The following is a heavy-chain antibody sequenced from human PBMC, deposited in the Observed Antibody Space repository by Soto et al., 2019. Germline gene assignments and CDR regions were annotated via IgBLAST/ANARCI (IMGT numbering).Heavy chain of an antibody. D-gene: IGHD1-1*01. CDR2: IIPIFGTA. J-gene: IGHJ6*02. Sequence: GASVKVSCKASGGTFSSYAISWVRQAPGQGLEWMGGIIPIFGTANYAQKFQGRVTITADESTSTAYMELSSLRSEDTAVYYCARVWNPSYSMDVWGQGTTVTVSS. CDR3: ARVWNPSYSMDV. V-gene: IGHV1-69*13. CDR1: GGTFSSYA.